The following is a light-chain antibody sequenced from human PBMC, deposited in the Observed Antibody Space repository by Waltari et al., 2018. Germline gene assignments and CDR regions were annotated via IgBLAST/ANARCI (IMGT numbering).Light chain of an antibody. CDR3: HQHSNSPPT. CDR2: DAS. CDR1: QIISNY. Sequence: EVVLTQSSATPALSAGERATLSCRASQIISNYLAWYQQKPGQAPRLLIYDASCRATGIPARFSASGSGTDYTLTISSLEPEDFAVYYCHQHSNSPPTFGQGTRLENK. J-gene: IGKJ5*01. V-gene: IGKV3-11*01.